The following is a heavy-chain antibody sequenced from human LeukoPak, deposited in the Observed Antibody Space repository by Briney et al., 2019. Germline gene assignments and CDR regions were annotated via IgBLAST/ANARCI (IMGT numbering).Heavy chain of an antibody. CDR2: INHSGST. CDR1: GGSFSGYY. CDR3: ATPGSSHAFDI. J-gene: IGHJ3*02. Sequence: KPSETLSLTCAVYGGSFSGYYWSWIRQPPGKGLEWIGEINHSGSTNYNPSLKSRVTISVDTSKNQFSLKLSSVTAADTAVYYCATPGSSHAFDIWGQGTMVTVSS. V-gene: IGHV4-34*01. D-gene: IGHD3-10*01.